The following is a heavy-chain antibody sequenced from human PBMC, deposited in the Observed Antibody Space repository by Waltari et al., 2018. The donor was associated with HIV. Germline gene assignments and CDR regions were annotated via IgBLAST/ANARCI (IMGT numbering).Heavy chain of an antibody. Sequence: QVLLGESGGGVVQTGMLLRHSWAASGFPYSSYGRHWVRQAPGKGVEWVTVIEYDGSKRYYAYSVKGRFTTAGDNYKNTLYLQMNSLSAEDTAVYDCAKVGLVVVITYYFDYWGQGTLVTVSS. CDR1: GFPYSSYG. V-gene: IGHV3-30*18. CDR3: AKVGLVVVITYYFDY. D-gene: IGHD3-22*01. CDR2: IEYDGSKR. J-gene: IGHJ4*02.